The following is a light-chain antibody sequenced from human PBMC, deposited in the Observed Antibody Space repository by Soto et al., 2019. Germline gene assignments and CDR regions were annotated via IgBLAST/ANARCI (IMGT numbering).Light chain of an antibody. Sequence: QSALTQPRSVSGSPGQSVTISCTGTSSDVGGYNYVSWYQQHPGKAPKLMIYDVNKRPSGVPDRFSGSKSGSTASLTITRVEAGDEADYHCQVWDSSSDHRVVFGGGTKLTVL. CDR1: SSDVGGYNY. V-gene: IGLV2-11*01. J-gene: IGLJ2*01. CDR3: QVWDSSSDHRVV. CDR2: DVN.